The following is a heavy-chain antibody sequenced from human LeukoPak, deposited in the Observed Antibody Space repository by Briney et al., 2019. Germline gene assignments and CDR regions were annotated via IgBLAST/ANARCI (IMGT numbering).Heavy chain of an antibody. V-gene: IGHV4-59*01. CDR2: IYYSSST. CDR1: GGSISGYY. D-gene: IGHD3-10*01. J-gene: IGHJ3*02. CDR3: ARATKILWFGELHYAFDI. Sequence: SETLFLTCTASGGSISGYYWSWIRQPPGKGLEWIGYIYYSSSTNYNPSLKCHVTTSVDTSTNQFSLTLSSVTAADTAVYYCARATKILWFGELHYAFDIWGQGTMVTVSS.